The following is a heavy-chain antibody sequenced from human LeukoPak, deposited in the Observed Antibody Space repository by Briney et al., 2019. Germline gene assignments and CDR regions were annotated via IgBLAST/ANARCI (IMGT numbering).Heavy chain of an antibody. J-gene: IGHJ4*02. CDR3: AKDSYDSSGFASY. D-gene: IGHD3-22*01. Sequence: GGSLRLSCAASGFTFDDYAMHWVRHAPGKGLEWVSGISWNSGSIGYADSVKGRFTISRDNAKNSLYLQMNSLRAEDTALYYCAKDSYDSSGFASYWGQGTLVTVSS. CDR1: GFTFDDYA. V-gene: IGHV3-9*01. CDR2: ISWNSGSI.